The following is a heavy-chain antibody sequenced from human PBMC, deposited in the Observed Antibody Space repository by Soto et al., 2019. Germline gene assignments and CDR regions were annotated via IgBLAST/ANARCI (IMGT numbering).Heavy chain of an antibody. J-gene: IGHJ6*02. CDR2: IYNSGST. Sequence: SETLCLTCTVSGSSISSSRYYWGGIRQPPGKGLEWIGSIYNSGSTYHNPSLKSRVTISVHTSKNPFSLKLSSVSAADRAVYYCAGFRGGSYRYSRKIGYYYYGMDVWGQGTTVT. V-gene: IGHV4-39*01. CDR1: GSSISSSRYY. CDR3: AGFRGGSYRYSRKIGYYYYGMDV. D-gene: IGHD3-16*02.